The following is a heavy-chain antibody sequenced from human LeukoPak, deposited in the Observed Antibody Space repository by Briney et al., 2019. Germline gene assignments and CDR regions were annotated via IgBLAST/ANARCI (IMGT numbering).Heavy chain of an antibody. J-gene: IGHJ4*02. CDR1: GFTFNSNG. V-gene: IGHV3-21*01. CDR2: ISDSSSFI. D-gene: IGHD4-17*01. CDR3: AREGRYGDYLDY. Sequence: PGGSLRLSCAASGFTFNSNGMNWVRQAPGQGLEWVSYISDSSSFIYYADSVKGRFTISRDNANDSLYLQRNSLRAEDTAVYYCAREGRYGDYLDYWGQGALVTVSS.